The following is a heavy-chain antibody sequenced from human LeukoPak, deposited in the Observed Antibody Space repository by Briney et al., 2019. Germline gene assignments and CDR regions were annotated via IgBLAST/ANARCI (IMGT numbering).Heavy chain of an antibody. CDR2: INPNSGGT. CDR3: ASKRLGYCSSNSCYM. V-gene: IGHV1-2*02. D-gene: IGHD2-2*02. Sequence: ASVKVSCKASGYTFTGYYMHGVRQAPGQGVEWMGWINPNSGGTNYAQKFQGSGTMTRDTASSTAYIELSTRRADDTAVYYSASKRLGYCSSNSCYMWGQGTLATVSS. J-gene: IGHJ4*02. CDR1: GYTFTGYY.